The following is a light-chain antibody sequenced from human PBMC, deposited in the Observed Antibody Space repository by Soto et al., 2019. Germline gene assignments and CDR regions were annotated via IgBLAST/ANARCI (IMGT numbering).Light chain of an antibody. CDR3: SSYTSGSSHYV. V-gene: IGLV2-14*01. CDR2: GVT. CDR1: SSDVGAYYS. J-gene: IGLJ1*01. Sequence: QSALTQPASVSGSPGQSITISCTGTSSDVGAYYSVSWYQHHPGKAHKLIIYGVTNRPSGVSNRFSGSKSGNTASLTISGLQAEDEADYHCSSYTSGSSHYVFGTGTKVTVL.